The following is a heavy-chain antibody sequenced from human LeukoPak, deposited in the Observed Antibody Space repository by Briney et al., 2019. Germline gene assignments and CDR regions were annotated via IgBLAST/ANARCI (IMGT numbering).Heavy chain of an antibody. D-gene: IGHD1-20*01. CDR1: GFTFDDYA. V-gene: IGHV3-43*02. Sequence: GGSLRLSCAASGFTFDDYAMHWVRQAPGKGLEWVSLISGDGGSTYYADSLKGRFTISRDNAKNSLYLQMNSLRAEDTAVYYCATYNWNYDYYYMDVWGKGTTVTVSS. CDR2: ISGDGGST. CDR3: ATYNWNYDYYYMDV. J-gene: IGHJ6*03.